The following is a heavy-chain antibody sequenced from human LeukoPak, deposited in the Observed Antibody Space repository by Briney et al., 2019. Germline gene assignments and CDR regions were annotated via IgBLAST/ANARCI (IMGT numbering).Heavy chain of an antibody. D-gene: IGHD3-22*01. Sequence: SETLSLTCTVSGGSIISNNHYWGWTRQPPGKGLEWFGSISYSGGTAYNPSLRSRVTISVGTSKNQFSPKVNSVTAADTAVYYCAREVEYYDSSGYRPHAFDIWGQGALVTASA. CDR3: AREVEYYDSSGYRPHAFDI. V-gene: IGHV4-39*02. CDR2: ISYSGGT. CDR1: GGSIISNNHY. J-gene: IGHJ3*02.